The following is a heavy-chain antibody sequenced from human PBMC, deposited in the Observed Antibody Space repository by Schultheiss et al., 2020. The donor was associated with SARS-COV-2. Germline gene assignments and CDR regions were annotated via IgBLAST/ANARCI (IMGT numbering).Heavy chain of an antibody. CDR1: GFTFSDYY. J-gene: IGHJ6*02. V-gene: IGHV3-11*04. D-gene: IGHD2-15*01. CDR3: ARDRYCSGGSCYGHYYYYGMDV. CDR2: ISSSGSTI. Sequence: GGSLRLSCAASGFTFSDYYMSWIRQAPGKGLEWVSYISSSGSTIYYADSVKGRFTISRDNAKNTLYLQMNSLRAEDTAVYYCARDRYCSGGSCYGHYYYYGMDVWGQGTTVTVSS.